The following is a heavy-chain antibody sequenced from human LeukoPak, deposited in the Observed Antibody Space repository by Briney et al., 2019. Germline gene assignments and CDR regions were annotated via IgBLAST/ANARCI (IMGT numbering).Heavy chain of an antibody. Sequence: GGSLRLSCAASGFIFSGYAMHWVRQAPGKGLEWVAVISYDGGKTYYADAAKGRFTISRDNAKNSLYLQMNSLRAEDTAVYYCARGIDIVVVPAAIRIAARLSWFDPWGQGTLVTVSS. V-gene: IGHV3-30-3*01. J-gene: IGHJ5*02. CDR3: ARGIDIVVVPAAIRIAARLSWFDP. CDR1: GFIFSGYA. CDR2: ISYDGGKT. D-gene: IGHD2-2*02.